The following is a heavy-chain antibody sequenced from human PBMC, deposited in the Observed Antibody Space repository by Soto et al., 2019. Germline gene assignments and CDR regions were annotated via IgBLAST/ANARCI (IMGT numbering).Heavy chain of an antibody. CDR1: GFTFSDYA. CDR3: VRGAFGSGASCRAHPIAF. D-gene: IGHD2-15*01. V-gene: IGHV3-21*01. J-gene: IGHJ6*02. Sequence: EAYLVESGGGLVKPGGSLRLSCTASGFTFSDYAMNWVRQAPGKGLEWVSFITDRSNFIYYADAVRGRFTISRDNAKKSLVRQMNTLVGEVTAVYYCVRGAFGSGASCRAHPIAFWGQGTTVAVSS. CDR2: ITDRSNFI.